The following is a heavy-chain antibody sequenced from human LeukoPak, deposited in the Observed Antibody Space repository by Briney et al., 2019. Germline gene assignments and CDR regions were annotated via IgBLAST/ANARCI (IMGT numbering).Heavy chain of an antibody. CDR2: IYYSGST. J-gene: IGHJ4*02. CDR1: GGSVSSGTYY. V-gene: IGHV4-61*01. CDR3: ARDRVRGNSNPFFDY. Sequence: PSETLSLTCTVSGGSVSSGTYYWRWIRQPPGKGLEWIGYIYYSGSTNCNPSLKNRVTISVDTSKNQFSLKLSSVTAADTAVYYCARDRVRGNSNPFFDYWGQGTLVTVSS. D-gene: IGHD4-11*01.